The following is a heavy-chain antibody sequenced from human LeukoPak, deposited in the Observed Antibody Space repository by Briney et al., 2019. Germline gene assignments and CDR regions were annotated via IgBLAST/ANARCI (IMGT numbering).Heavy chain of an antibody. CDR2: IYYSGST. V-gene: IGHV4-59*08. Sequence: KPSETLSLTCTVSGGSMSNYYWTWIPQPPGKGLEWIGYIYYSGSTNYNPSLKSRVTISVDTSKNQFYLKLSSVTAADTAVYYCARPRSQWLGKDAFDIWGQGTMVTVSS. D-gene: IGHD6-19*01. CDR3: ARPRSQWLGKDAFDI. J-gene: IGHJ3*02. CDR1: GGSMSNYY.